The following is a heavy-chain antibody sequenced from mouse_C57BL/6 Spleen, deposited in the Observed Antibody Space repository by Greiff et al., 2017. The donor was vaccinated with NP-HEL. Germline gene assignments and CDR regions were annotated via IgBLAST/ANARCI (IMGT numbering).Heavy chain of an antibody. CDR1: GYTFTSYW. V-gene: IGHV1-61*01. Sequence: QVQLQQPGAELVRPGSSVKLSCKASGYTFTSYWMDWVKQRPGQGLEWIGNIYPSDSETHYNQKFKDKATLTVDKSSSTAYMQLSSLTSEDSAVYYCARSGDGYPFAYWGQGTLVTVSA. CDR3: ARSGDGYPFAY. D-gene: IGHD2-3*01. J-gene: IGHJ3*01. CDR2: IYPSDSET.